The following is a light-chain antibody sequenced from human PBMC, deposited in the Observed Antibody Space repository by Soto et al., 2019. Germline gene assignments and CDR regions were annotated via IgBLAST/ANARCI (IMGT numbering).Light chain of an antibody. V-gene: IGKV3-20*01. CDR1: QSVGSGY. CDR3: QQFGRSWLT. CDR2: GAS. J-gene: IGKJ1*01. Sequence: EIVLTQSPGTLSLAPGERVTLSCRASQSVGSGYLSWYQQKPGQTPRLLIYGASRKATGVPDRFSGSGSGTDFTLTISSLEPEDFAVYYFQQFGRSWLTFGQGTKVEI.